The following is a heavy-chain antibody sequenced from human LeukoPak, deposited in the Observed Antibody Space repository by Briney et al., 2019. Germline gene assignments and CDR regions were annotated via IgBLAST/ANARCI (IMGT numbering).Heavy chain of an antibody. D-gene: IGHD4-17*01. Sequence: ASVKVSCKASVYTFTNYYMYWVRQAPGQGLEWMEIINPSGGSTSYAQKFQARVTVTRDTSTRTVYMELSSLRSEDTAVYYCARVHDYGDLRYLDYWGQGTLVTVSS. J-gene: IGHJ4*02. CDR1: VYTFTNYY. CDR2: INPSGGST. V-gene: IGHV1-46*01. CDR3: ARVHDYGDLRYLDY.